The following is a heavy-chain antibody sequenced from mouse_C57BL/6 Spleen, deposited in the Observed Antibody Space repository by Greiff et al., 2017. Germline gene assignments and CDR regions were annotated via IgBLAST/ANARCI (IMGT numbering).Heavy chain of an antibody. V-gene: IGHV14-1*01. CDR3: TTPYDYDEAWFAY. CDR2: IDPEDGDT. D-gene: IGHD2-4*01. CDR1: GFNIKDYY. J-gene: IGHJ3*01. Sequence: VHVKQSGAELVRPGASVKLSCTASGFNIKDYYMHWVKQRPEQGLEWIGRIDPEDGDTEYAPKFQGKATMTADTSSNTAYLQLSSLTSEDTAVYYCTTPYDYDEAWFAYWGQGTLVTVSA.